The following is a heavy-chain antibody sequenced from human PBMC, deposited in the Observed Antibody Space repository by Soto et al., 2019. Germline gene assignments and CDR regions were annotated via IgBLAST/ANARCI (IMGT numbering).Heavy chain of an antibody. Sequence: ASETLSLTCTVSGGSISSYYWSWIRQPPGKGLEWIGYIYYSGSTNYNPSLKSRVTISVDTSKNQFSLKLSSVTAADTAVYYCARAGPMQVAYSSGWYDYWGQGTLVTVSS. D-gene: IGHD6-19*01. CDR1: GGSISSYY. V-gene: IGHV4-59*01. CDR3: ARAGPMQVAYSSGWYDY. J-gene: IGHJ4*02. CDR2: IYYSGST.